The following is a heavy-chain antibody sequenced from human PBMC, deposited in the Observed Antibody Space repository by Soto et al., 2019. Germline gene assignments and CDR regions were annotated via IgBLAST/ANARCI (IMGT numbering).Heavy chain of an antibody. V-gene: IGHV1-69*13. CDR3: ARGSHYYDSSGYRTDY. CDR2: IIPIFGTA. CDR1: GGTFSSYA. D-gene: IGHD3-22*01. J-gene: IGHJ4*02. Sequence: ASVKVSCKASGGTFSSYAISWVRQAPGQGLEWMGGIIPIFGTANYAQKFQGRVTITADESTSTAYMELSSLRSEDTAVYYCARGSHYYDSSGYRTDYWGQGTLVTVSS.